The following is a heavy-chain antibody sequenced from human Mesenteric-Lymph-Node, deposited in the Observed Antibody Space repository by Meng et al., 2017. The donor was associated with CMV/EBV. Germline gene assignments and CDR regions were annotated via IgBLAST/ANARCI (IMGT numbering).Heavy chain of an antibody. V-gene: IGHV3-21*04. CDR3: AKFLSKVRSSHGY. Sequence: GGSLRLSCTVSGGSISSYYWSWIRQPPGKGLEWVSSISSSSSYIYYADSVKGRFTISRDNSKNTLYLQMNSLRAEDTALYYCAKFLSKVRSSHGYWGQGTLVTVSS. J-gene: IGHJ4*02. CDR1: GGSISSYY. D-gene: IGHD3-3*01. CDR2: ISSSSSYI.